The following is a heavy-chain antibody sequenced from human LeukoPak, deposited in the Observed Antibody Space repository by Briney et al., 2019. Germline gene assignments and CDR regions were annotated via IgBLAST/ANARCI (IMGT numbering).Heavy chain of an antibody. Sequence: ASVKVSCKASGYTFTSYYMHWVRQAPGQGLEWMGIINHSGGSTSYAQKFQGRVTMTRDTSTSTVYMELSNLRSEDTAVYYCARGSSGWYSVAYWGQGTLVTVSS. CDR3: ARGSSGWYSVAY. CDR2: INHSGGST. CDR1: GYTFTSYY. V-gene: IGHV1-46*01. D-gene: IGHD6-19*01. J-gene: IGHJ4*02.